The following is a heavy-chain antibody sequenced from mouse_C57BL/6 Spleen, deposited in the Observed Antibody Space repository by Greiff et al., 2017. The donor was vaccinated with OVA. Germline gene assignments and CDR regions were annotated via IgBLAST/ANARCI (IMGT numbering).Heavy chain of an antibody. J-gene: IGHJ4*01. CDR2: ISSGSSTI. D-gene: IGHD1-1*01. V-gene: IGHV5-17*01. CDR1: GFTFSDYG. CDR3: ARDPSYYYGSSHGAMDY. Sequence: EVKVEESGGGLVKPGGSLKLSCAASGFTFSDYGMHWVRQAPEKGLEWVAYISSGSSTIYYADTVKGRFTISRDNAKNTLFLQMTSLRSEDTAMYYCARDPSYYYGSSHGAMDYWGQGTSVTVSS.